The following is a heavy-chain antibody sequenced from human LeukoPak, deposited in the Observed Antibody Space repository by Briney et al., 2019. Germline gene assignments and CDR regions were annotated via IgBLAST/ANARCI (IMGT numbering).Heavy chain of an antibody. J-gene: IGHJ4*02. Sequence: GGSLRLSCAASGFTFSSYEMNWVRQAPGKGLEWVSSISSSSSYIYYADSVKGRFTISRDNAKNSLYLQMNSLRAEDTAVYYCATNSVAGAGSYDYWGQGTLVTVSS. D-gene: IGHD6-19*01. CDR3: ATNSVAGAGSYDY. CDR2: ISSSSSYI. CDR1: GFTFSSYE. V-gene: IGHV3-21*01.